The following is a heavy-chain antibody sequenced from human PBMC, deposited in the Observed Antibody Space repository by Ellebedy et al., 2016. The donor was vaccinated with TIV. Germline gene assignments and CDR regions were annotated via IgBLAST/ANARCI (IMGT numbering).Heavy chain of an antibody. CDR2: ISYDGSNK. CDR1: GFIFSTYA. Sequence: PGGSLRLSCAASGFIFSTYAMHWVRQAPGKGLEWVAFISYDGSNKYYADSVKGRFTISRDNSKNTLYLQMNSLRVEDTAVYYCARGLRAATGVTMGGLDYWGQGTLVTVSS. V-gene: IGHV3-30-3*01. J-gene: IGHJ4*02. D-gene: IGHD4/OR15-4a*01. CDR3: ARGLRAATGVTMGGLDY.